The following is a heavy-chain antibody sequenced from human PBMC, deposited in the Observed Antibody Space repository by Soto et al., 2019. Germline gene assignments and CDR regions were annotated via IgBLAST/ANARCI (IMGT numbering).Heavy chain of an antibody. Sequence: GGSLRLSCAASGFTFSSYAMSWVRQAPGKGLEWVSAISGSGGSTYYADSVKGRFTISRDNSKNTLYLQMNSLRAEDTAVYYCAKPGITIFGVVMVGYLDYWGQGTLVTVSS. CDR1: GFTFSSYA. V-gene: IGHV3-23*01. J-gene: IGHJ4*02. CDR2: ISGSGGST. CDR3: AKPGITIFGVVMVGYLDY. D-gene: IGHD3-3*01.